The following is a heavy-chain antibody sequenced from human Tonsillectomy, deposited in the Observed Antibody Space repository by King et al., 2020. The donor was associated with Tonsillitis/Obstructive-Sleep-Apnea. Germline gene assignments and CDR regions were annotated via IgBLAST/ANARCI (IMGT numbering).Heavy chain of an antibody. D-gene: IGHD7-27*01. Sequence: VQLVESGGGVVQPGRSLRLSCAASGFTFSTYAMHWVRQAPGKGLEWVAVISYDGSNNYYADSVKGRFTISRDNSKNTLYLQMNSLRAEDTAVYYCARDPGDVYYMDFWGKGTTVTVSS. CDR2: ISYDGSNN. J-gene: IGHJ6*03. CDR1: GFTFSTYA. CDR3: ARDPGDVYYMDF. V-gene: IGHV3-30*01.